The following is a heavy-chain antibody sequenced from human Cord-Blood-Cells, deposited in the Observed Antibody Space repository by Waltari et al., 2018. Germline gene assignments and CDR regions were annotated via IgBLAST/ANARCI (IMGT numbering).Heavy chain of an antibody. J-gene: IGHJ4*02. CDR3: AKVRWELLREDY. D-gene: IGHD1-26*01. V-gene: IGHV3-23*01. CDR2: IRGRGGNT. Sequence: EVQLLDSGGGLVQPGGSLRLSCAASGSSFISYAMSWLRQAPGKGLEWVSGIRGRGGNTYYEDSVKGRFNISRDNSKNKLYLQRNSLRAEDTAVYYCAKVRWELLREDYWGQGTLVTVSS. CDR1: GSSFISYA.